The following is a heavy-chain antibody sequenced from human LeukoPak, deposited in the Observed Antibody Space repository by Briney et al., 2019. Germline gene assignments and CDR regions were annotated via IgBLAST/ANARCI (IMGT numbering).Heavy chain of an antibody. CDR1: GGSFSGYY. Sequence: MTSETLSLTCAVYGGSFSGYYWSWIRQPPGKGLEWIGEINHSGSTNYNPSLKSRATISVDTSKNQFSLKLSSVAAADTAVYYCATKGYCSSTSCPEYWGQGTLVTVSS. V-gene: IGHV4-34*01. D-gene: IGHD2-2*01. CDR3: ATKGYCSSTSCPEY. CDR2: INHSGST. J-gene: IGHJ4*02.